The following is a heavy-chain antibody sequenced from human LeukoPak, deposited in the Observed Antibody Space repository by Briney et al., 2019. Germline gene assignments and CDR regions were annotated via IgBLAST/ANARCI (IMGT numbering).Heavy chain of an antibody. J-gene: IGHJ3*02. CDR1: GFTFSSYA. CDR2: ISGSGGST. CDR3: AKDMVRGVPPLDAFDI. Sequence: GGSLRLSCAASGFTFSSYAMSWVRQAPGKGREWVSAISGSGGSTYYADSVKGRFTISRDNSKNTLYLQMNSLRAEDTAVYYCAKDMVRGVPPLDAFDIWGQGTMVTVSS. D-gene: IGHD3-10*01. V-gene: IGHV3-23*01.